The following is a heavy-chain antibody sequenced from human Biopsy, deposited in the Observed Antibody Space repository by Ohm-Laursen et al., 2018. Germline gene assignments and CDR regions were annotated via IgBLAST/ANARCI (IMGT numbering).Heavy chain of an antibody. CDR3: ARDKTVLNYYFASDV. Sequence: ESSVKVSCKASRGTFNNYGITWVRQAPGQGLEWVGRIISMVGTPKYAQKFQGRATITVDKSTSTAYLDLSSLKSEDTAVYYCARDKTVLNYYFASDVWGQGTTVTVSS. CDR2: IISMVGTP. J-gene: IGHJ6*01. V-gene: IGHV1-69*04. CDR1: RGTFNNYG. D-gene: IGHD2/OR15-2a*01.